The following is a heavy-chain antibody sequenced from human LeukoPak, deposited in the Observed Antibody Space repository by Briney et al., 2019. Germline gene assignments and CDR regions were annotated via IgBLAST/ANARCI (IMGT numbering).Heavy chain of an antibody. V-gene: IGHV3-23*01. D-gene: IGHD3-10*01. CDR1: GFTFSSYA. Sequence: PGGSLRLSCAASGFTFSSYAMSWVRQAPGKGLEWVSAISGSGGSTYYADSVKGRFTISRDNSKNTLYLQMNSPRAKDTAVYYCARIRQRITMVRGVKYFDYWGQGTLVTVSS. CDR2: ISGSGGST. J-gene: IGHJ4*02. CDR3: ARIRQRITMVRGVKYFDY.